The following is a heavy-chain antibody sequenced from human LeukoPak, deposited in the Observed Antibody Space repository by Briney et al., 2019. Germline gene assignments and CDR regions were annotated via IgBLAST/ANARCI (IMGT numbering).Heavy chain of an antibody. V-gene: IGHV1-69*13. D-gene: IGHD4-11*01. Sequence: SVKVSCKASGGTFTSYAISWVRQAPGQGLEWMGGIIPIFGKANYAQKFKGRVAITSDASTSTAYLQLSSLRAEDTAVYYCARGHSDSNAFDIWGQGTIVIVSS. CDR3: ARGHSDSNAFDI. J-gene: IGHJ3*02. CDR2: IIPIFGKA. CDR1: GGTFTSYA.